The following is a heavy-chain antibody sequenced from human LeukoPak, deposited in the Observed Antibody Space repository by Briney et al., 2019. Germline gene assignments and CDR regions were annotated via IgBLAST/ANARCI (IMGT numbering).Heavy chain of an antibody. CDR2: IYYSGNT. CDR3: ARQARGDAFDI. Sequence: PSETLSLTCTVSGGSISSRTYYWGWIRQPPGTGLEWIGTIYYSGNTYYNPSLKSRVTISVDTSKNQFSLKLSSVTAADTAVYYCARQARGDAFDIWGQGTMVTVSS. CDR1: GGSISSRTYY. D-gene: IGHD3-16*01. J-gene: IGHJ3*02. V-gene: IGHV4-39*07.